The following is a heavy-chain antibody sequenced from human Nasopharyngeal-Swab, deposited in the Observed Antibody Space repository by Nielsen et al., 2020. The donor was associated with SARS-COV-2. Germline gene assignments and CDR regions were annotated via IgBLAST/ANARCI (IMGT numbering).Heavy chain of an antibody. J-gene: IGHJ4*02. CDR1: GASISSYY. CDR3: ARHPRYYDSSSYHFDY. V-gene: IGHV4-59*08. Sequence: SETLSPPCSLSGASISSYYCTWTRQLPGKGLELIGYIYYSGSTNYNPTLKSRVTISVDTSKNQFSLKLSSVTAADTAVYYCARHPRYYDSSSYHFDYWGQGTLVTVSS. CDR2: IYYSGST. D-gene: IGHD3-22*01.